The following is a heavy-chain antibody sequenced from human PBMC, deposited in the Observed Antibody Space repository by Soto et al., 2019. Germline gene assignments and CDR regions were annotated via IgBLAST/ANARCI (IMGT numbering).Heavy chain of an antibody. CDR2: IYYSGST. D-gene: IGHD3-10*01. CDR1: GGSLSSYY. V-gene: IGHV4-59*01. Sequence: SETLSLTCTVSGGSLSSYYWSWIRQPPGKGLEWIAHIYYSGSTDYNPSLKSRVTISVDTSKNQFSLKLNSVTAADAAAYYCARYGSASSQGWFGPWGQGTLVTVSS. J-gene: IGHJ5*02. CDR3: ARYGSASSQGWFGP.